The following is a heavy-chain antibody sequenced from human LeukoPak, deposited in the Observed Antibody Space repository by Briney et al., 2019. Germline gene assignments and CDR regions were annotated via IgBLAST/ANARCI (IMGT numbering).Heavy chain of an antibody. CDR3: ARDRCTGAACSGYYHGMGV. J-gene: IGHJ6*02. CDR1: GFTFSDFY. Sequence: PGGSLRLSCAASGFTFSDFYMSWIRQAPGKGLEWLSYIGGSGTDIKYADSVKGRFTISRDNAKKSLYLQMTSLRVEDAAVYYCARDRCTGAACSGYYHGMGVWGQGTTVTVSS. D-gene: IGHD2-8*02. CDR2: IGGSGTDI. V-gene: IGHV3-11*01.